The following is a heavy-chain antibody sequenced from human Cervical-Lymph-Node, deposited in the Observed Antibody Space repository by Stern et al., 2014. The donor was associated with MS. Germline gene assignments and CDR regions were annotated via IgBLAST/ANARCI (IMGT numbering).Heavy chain of an antibody. Sequence: VQLVQSGGGLVQPGGSLKLSCAASGFTFRGFVMHWVRPASGNRLEWVGRVRSKANFYTTAYGASVEGRFTISRDDSKNTAYLQMNSLKTEDTAVYYCTRLMSYDAFDIWGQGTMVTVSS. CDR2: VRSKANFYTT. D-gene: IGHD2-8*01. V-gene: IGHV3-73*01. J-gene: IGHJ3*02. CDR3: TRLMSYDAFDI. CDR1: GFTFRGFV.